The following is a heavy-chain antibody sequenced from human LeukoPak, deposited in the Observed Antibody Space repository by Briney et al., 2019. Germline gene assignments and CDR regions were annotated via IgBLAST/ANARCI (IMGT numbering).Heavy chain of an antibody. CDR3: ARASYSYDINGWVPFDY. J-gene: IGHJ4*02. Sequence: SETLSLACTVSGNSISSGDNYWSWIRQPAGKGLEWIGRIYTSGSTNYNPSLKSRVTISGDTSKNQFSLRLSSVTAADTAVYYCARASYSYDINGWVPFDYWGQGTLVTVSS. CDR2: IYTSGST. V-gene: IGHV4-61*02. CDR1: GNSISSGDNY. D-gene: IGHD3-22*01.